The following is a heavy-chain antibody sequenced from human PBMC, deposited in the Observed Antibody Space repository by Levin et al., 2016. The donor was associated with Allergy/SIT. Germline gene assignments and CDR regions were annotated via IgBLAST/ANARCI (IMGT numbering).Heavy chain of an antibody. Sequence: WIRQPPGKGLEWIGYIYYSGSTNYNPSLKSRVTISVDTSKNQFSLKLSSVTAADTAVYYCARNVVVTAIGAFDIWGQGTMVTVSS. CDR2: IYYSGST. J-gene: IGHJ3*02. V-gene: IGHV4-59*01. CDR3: ARNVVVTAIGAFDI. D-gene: IGHD2-21*02.